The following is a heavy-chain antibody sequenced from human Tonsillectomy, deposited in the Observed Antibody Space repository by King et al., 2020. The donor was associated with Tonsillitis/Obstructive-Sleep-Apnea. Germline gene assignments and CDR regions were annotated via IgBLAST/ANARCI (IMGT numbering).Heavy chain of an antibody. D-gene: IGHD2-8*01. CDR1: ADSISTSNYY. CDR3: ARQGVYHFDY. Sequence: QLQESGPGLVKPSETLSLTCTVSADSISTSNYYWGWIRQPPGKGLGWIGSIYYSGSTYYNPSLKSRVTISVDTSKEHFSLKLSSVTAADTAVYYCARQGVYHFDYWGQGTLVTVSS. J-gene: IGHJ4*02. V-gene: IGHV4-39*01. CDR2: IYYSGST.